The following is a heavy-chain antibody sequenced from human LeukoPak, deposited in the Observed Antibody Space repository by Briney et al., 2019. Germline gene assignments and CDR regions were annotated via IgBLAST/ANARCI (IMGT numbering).Heavy chain of an antibody. J-gene: IGHJ6*02. CDR3: VRPLREGGWYYYGMDV. CDR2: IRYDGSNK. V-gene: IGHV3-30*02. CDR1: GFTFSSYG. D-gene: IGHD6-19*01. Sequence: GGSMRLSCAASGFTFSSYGMHWVRQAPGKGLEWVAFIRYDGSNKYYADSVKGRFTISRDNSKNTLYLQMNSLRAEDTAVYYCVRPLREGGWYYYGMDVWGQGTTVTVSS.